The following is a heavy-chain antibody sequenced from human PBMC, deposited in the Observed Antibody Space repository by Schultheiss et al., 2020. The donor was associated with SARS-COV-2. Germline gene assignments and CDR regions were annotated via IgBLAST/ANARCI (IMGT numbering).Heavy chain of an antibody. V-gene: IGHV4-59*01. J-gene: IGHJ6*03. Sequence: ESLKISCTVSGGSISSYYWSWIRQPPGKGLEWIGYIYHSGSTYYNPSLKSRVTMSVDTSKNQFSLNLSSVTAADTAVYYCAKEGGTIFGVVTPFQYMDVWGKGTTVTVSS. CDR2: IYHSGST. CDR1: GGSISSYY. CDR3: AKEGGTIFGVVTPFQYMDV. D-gene: IGHD3-3*01.